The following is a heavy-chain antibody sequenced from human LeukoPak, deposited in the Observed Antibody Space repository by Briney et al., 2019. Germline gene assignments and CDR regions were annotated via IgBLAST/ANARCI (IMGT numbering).Heavy chain of an antibody. D-gene: IGHD3-10*01. J-gene: IGHJ6*02. CDR1: GFTFSSYA. CDR3: AREAPITMVRGVPYYYGMDV. Sequence: GRSLRLSCAASGFTFSSYAMHWVRQAPGKGLEWVAVISYDGSNKYYADSVKGRFTISRDNSKNTLYLQMNSLRAEDTAVYYCAREAPITMVRGVPYYYGMDVWGQGTTVTVSS. CDR2: ISYDGSNK. V-gene: IGHV3-30-3*01.